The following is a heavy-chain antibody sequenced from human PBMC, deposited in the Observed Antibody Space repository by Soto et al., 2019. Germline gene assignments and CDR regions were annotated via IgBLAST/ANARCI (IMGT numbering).Heavy chain of an antibody. CDR3: ARPPYAFGFDI. CDR2: SNHSGST. D-gene: IGHD3-16*01. CDR1: GGSFKGYS. Sequence: QVQLQQWVAGLLKPSETLSLTCAVYGGSFKGYSWTWIRQPPGKGLEWVGESNHSGSTKYNPSLKRRVTISVDTSRNQFSLKLISVTAADTAVYFCARPPYAFGFDIWGQGTVVTVSS. V-gene: IGHV4-34*01. J-gene: IGHJ3*02.